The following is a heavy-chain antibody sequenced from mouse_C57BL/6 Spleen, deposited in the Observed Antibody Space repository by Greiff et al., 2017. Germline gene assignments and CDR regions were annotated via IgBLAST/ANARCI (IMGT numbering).Heavy chain of an antibody. J-gene: IGHJ2*01. CDR1: GFNIKDDY. CDR3: TFGYPVDY. D-gene: IGHD2-2*01. Sequence: VQLQQSGAELVRPGASVKLSCTASGFNIKDDYMHWVKQRPEQGLEWIGWIDPENGDTEYASKFQGKATITADTSSNTAYLQLSSLTSEDTAVYYCTFGYPVDYWGQGTTLAVSS. V-gene: IGHV14-4*01. CDR2: IDPENGDT.